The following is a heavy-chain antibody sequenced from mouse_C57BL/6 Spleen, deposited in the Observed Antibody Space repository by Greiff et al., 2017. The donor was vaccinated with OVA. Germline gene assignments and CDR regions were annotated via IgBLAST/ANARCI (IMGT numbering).Heavy chain of an antibody. CDR2: IDPSDSYT. D-gene: IGHD1-1*01. V-gene: IGHV1-50*01. Sequence: VQLQQPGAELVKPGASVKLSCKASGYTFTSYWMQWVKQRPGQGLEWIGEIDPSDSYTNYNQKFKGKATLTVDTSSSTAYMQLSSLTSEDSAVYYCARWVTTVVADAMDYWGQGTSVTVSS. CDR1: GYTFTSYW. CDR3: ARWVTTVVADAMDY. J-gene: IGHJ4*01.